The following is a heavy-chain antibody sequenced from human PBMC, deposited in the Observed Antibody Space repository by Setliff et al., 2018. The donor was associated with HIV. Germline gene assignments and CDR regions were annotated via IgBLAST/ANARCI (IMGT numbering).Heavy chain of an antibody. Sequence: PGGSLRLSCTASGFTFGDYAVSWVRQAPGKGLEWVGFIRRTDNGGTIEYAASVRGRFTISRDESGTIAYLQMNSLKTEDSAVYYCSRDVLTNNYYYYGMDVWGQGTTVTVSS. V-gene: IGHV3-49*04. CDR1: GFTFGDYA. CDR2: IRRTDNGGTI. D-gene: IGHD4-4*01. J-gene: IGHJ6*02. CDR3: SRDVLTNNYYYYGMDV.